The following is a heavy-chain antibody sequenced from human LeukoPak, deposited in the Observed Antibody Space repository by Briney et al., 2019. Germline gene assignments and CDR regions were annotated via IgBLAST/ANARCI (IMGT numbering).Heavy chain of an antibody. CDR2: ISSSGSTI. CDR1: GFTFSDYY. D-gene: IGHD1-26*01. J-gene: IGHJ3*02. Sequence: PGGSLRLSCAASGFTFSDYYMSWIRQAPGKGLEWVSYISSSGSTIYYADSVKGRFTISRDNAKNSLYLQMNSLRAEDTAVYYCARETRVGATTAAFDIWGQGTMVTVSS. CDR3: ARETRVGATTAAFDI. V-gene: IGHV3-11*01.